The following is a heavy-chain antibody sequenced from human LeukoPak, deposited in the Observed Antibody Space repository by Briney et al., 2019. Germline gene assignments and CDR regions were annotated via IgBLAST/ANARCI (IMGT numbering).Heavy chain of an antibody. V-gene: IGHV1-46*01. CDR1: GYTFTTHY. D-gene: IGHD6-25*01. CDR3: ARVGSAAATADY. CDR2: INPRGGST. J-gene: IGHJ4*02. Sequence: ASVKVSCKASGYTFTTHYMHWMRQAPGQGPEWMGIINPRGGSTDYSQKFQGRITMTSDTSTSTVYMELSSLRSDDTAVYFCARVGSAAATADYWGQGTLVTVSS.